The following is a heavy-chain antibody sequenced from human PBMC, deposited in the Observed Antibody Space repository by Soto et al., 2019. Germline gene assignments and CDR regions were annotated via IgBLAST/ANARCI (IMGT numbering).Heavy chain of an antibody. CDR3: AKVGDSSDYYPAPIDS. J-gene: IGHJ5*01. CDR2: ISPGGTT. V-gene: IGHV3-53*01. Sequence: PGGSLRLSCAGSGFTFGDSYMSWIRQAPGKGLEWLSYISPGGTTYYADSVRGRFTVSRDNSNNTVFLQMSSLRADDTAVYYCAKVGDSSDYYPAPIDSWGQGTLVTVSS. CDR1: GFTFGDSY. D-gene: IGHD3-22*01.